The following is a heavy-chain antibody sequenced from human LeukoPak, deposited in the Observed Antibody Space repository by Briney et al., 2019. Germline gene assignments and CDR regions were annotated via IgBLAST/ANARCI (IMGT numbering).Heavy chain of an antibody. CDR1: GFTSGDYA. CDR2: IRSKAYGGTT. D-gene: IGHD3-10*01. Sequence: GGSLRLSCTASGFTSGDYAMSWVRQAPGKGLEWVGFIRSKAYGGTTEYAASVKGRFTISRDDSKSIAYLQMNSLKTEDTAVYYCTREYGYIWFDPWGQGTLVTVSS. CDR3: TREYGYIWFDP. V-gene: IGHV3-49*04. J-gene: IGHJ5*02.